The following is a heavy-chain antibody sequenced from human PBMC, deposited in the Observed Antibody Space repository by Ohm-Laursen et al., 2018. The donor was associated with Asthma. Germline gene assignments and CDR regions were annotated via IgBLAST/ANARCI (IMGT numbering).Heavy chain of an antibody. V-gene: IGHV1-3*01. Sequence: SVKVSCKASGYTFTSYAMHWVRQAPGQRLEWMGWINAGNGNTKYSQKFQGRVTITRDTSASTAYMELSSLRSEDTAVYYCARHLGSGWSRHYYYYGMDVWGQGTTVTVSS. CDR1: GYTFTSYA. D-gene: IGHD6-19*01. CDR2: INAGNGNT. CDR3: ARHLGSGWSRHYYYYGMDV. J-gene: IGHJ6*02.